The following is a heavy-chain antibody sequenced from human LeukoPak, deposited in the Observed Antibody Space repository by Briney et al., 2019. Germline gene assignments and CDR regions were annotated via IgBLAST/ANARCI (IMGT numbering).Heavy chain of an antibody. D-gene: IGHD2-2*01. Sequence: PGGSLRLSCAASGFTFSSYWMSWVRQAPGKGLEWVANIKQDGSEKYYVDSVKGRFTISRDNAKNSLYLQMNSLRAEDTAVYYCARDSGIVGVVPRWFDPWGQGTLVTVSS. CDR1: GFTFSSYW. CDR2: IKQDGSEK. V-gene: IGHV3-7*01. CDR3: ARDSGIVGVVPRWFDP. J-gene: IGHJ5*02.